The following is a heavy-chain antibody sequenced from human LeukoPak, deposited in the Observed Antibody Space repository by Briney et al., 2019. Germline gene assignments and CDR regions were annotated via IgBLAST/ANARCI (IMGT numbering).Heavy chain of an antibody. CDR1: GFTFSNYY. CDR2: TASSDSRI. Sequence: GGSLRLSCVASGFTFSNYYMSWGRQDPGEGLEGVAYTASSDSRIHYADSVRGRFTISRDNAKNSLYLRMNNLRADDTAVYYCARVVYSSLMDVWGQGTTVTVSS. CDR3: ARVVYSSLMDV. V-gene: IGHV3-11*01. J-gene: IGHJ6*02. D-gene: IGHD6-13*01.